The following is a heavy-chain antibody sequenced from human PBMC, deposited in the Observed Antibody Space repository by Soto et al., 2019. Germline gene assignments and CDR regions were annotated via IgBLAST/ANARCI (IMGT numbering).Heavy chain of an antibody. D-gene: IGHD4-17*01. V-gene: IGHV3-33*01. CDR2: IWYDGSNK. CDR1: GFTFSSYG. Sequence: QVQLVESGGGVVQPGRSLRLSCAASGFTFSSYGMHWVRQAPGKGLEWVAVIWYDGSNKYYADSVKGRFTISRDNSKNTLYLQMNGLRAEDTAVYYCAREHHDYGENGGNVDYCCQGTLVTVS. J-gene: IGHJ4*02. CDR3: AREHHDYGENGGNVDY.